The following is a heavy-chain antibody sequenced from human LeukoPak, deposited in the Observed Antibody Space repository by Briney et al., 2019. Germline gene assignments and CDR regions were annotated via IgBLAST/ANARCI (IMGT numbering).Heavy chain of an antibody. J-gene: IGHJ4*02. Sequence: PGGCLRLSCAASGFTFSSYSMNWVRQAPGKGLEWISSNSGSGGSTYYADSVEGRFTISRDNSKNTLYLQMNSLRAEDTAMYYCARARSGYSYILDYWGQGALVTVSS. D-gene: IGHD5-18*01. CDR2: NSGSGGST. CDR3: ARARSGYSYILDY. V-gene: IGHV3-23*01. CDR1: GFTFSSYS.